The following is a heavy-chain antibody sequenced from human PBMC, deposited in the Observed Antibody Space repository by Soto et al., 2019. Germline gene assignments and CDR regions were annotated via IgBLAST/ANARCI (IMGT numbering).Heavy chain of an antibody. V-gene: IGHV1-69*12. Sequence: QVQLVQSGDEVKKPGSSVKVSCKTSGGTFSSHSINWVRQAPGQGLEWMGGIIPMFVTPNYAQKFQGRVTISADESTSTAYMKLSSLRSEDTAVYYCARDVDYYGSGSYVNLSYWGQGTLVTVSS. J-gene: IGHJ4*02. CDR1: GGTFSSHS. CDR3: ARDVDYYGSGSYVNLSY. CDR2: IIPMFVTP. D-gene: IGHD3-10*01.